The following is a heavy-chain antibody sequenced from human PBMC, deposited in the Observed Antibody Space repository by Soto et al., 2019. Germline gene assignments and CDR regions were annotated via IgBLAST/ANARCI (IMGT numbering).Heavy chain of an antibody. Sequence: QVQLVQSGAEVKKPGSSVKVSCKASGGTFSSDTISWVRQAPGQGLEWMGRIIPMLGIANYAQKFQGRVRIAADKPTSTAYMELSSLRSEDRAVYYWARDRDWFDPWGGGTMVTVSS. V-gene: IGHV1-69*08. CDR1: GGTFSSDT. D-gene: IGHD3-10*01. CDR3: ARDRDWFDP. CDR2: IIPMLGIA. J-gene: IGHJ5*02.